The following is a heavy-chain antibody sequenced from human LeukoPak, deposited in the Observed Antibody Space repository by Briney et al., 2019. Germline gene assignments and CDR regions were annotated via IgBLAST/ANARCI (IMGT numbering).Heavy chain of an antibody. V-gene: IGHV3-66*01. CDR3: AGPMGPATIFGFDY. Sequence: GGSLRLSCAASGFTVSGNYMSWVRQAPGKGLEWVSVIYSGGSTYYADSVKGRFTISRDNSKNTLYLQMNSLRAEDTAVYYCAGPMGPATIFGFDYWGQGTLVTVSS. J-gene: IGHJ4*02. D-gene: IGHD2-2*01. CDR1: GFTVSGNY. CDR2: IYSGGST.